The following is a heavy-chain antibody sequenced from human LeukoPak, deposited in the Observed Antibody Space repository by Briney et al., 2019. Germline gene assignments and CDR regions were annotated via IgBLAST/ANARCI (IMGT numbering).Heavy chain of an antibody. V-gene: IGHV3-30*09. CDR1: GFTFSSYA. CDR2: ISYDGSNK. Sequence: PGRSLRLSCAASGFTFSSYAMHWVRQAPGKGLEWVAVISYDGSNKYYADSVKGRFAISGDNSKNTVYLQMNSLRAEDTALYYCAKGGVYGDYYFDYWGQGTLVTVSS. CDR3: AKGGVYGDYYFDY. D-gene: IGHD4-17*01. J-gene: IGHJ4*02.